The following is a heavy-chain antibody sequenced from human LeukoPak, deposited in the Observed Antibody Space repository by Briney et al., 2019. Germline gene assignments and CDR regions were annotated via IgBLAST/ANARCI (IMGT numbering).Heavy chain of an antibody. V-gene: IGHV1-2*02. CDR2: INPNSGGT. CDR1: GYTFTSYG. D-gene: IGHD3-10*01. J-gene: IGHJ3*02. Sequence: ASVKVSCKASGYTFTSYGINWVRQAPGQGLEWMGRINPNSGGTKYAQKFQDRVTMTRDTSISTAYMELSRLRSDDTAVYYCARAGKIMITMVRGALASNDGFDIWGQGKMVTVSS. CDR3: ARAGKIMITMVRGALASNDGFDI.